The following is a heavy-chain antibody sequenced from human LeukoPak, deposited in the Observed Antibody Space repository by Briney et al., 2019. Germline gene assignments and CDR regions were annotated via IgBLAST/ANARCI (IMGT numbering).Heavy chain of an antibody. V-gene: IGHV4-38-2*01. J-gene: IGHJ3*02. D-gene: IGHD3-22*01. CDR1: GFTFSSYW. CDR2: IYYSGST. CDR3: ATYSGYYPYDAFDI. Sequence: GSLRLSCAASGFTFSSYWMHWVRQAPGKGLEWIGSIYYSGSTYYNPSLKSRVTISVDTSKNQFSLKLSSVTAADTAVYYCATYSGYYPYDAFDIWGQGTMVTASS.